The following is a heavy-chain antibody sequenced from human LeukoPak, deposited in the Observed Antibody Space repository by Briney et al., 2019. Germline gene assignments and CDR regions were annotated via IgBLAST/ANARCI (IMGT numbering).Heavy chain of an antibody. CDR2: ISGSGGST. CDR1: GFTFSSYA. D-gene: IGHD6-13*01. CDR3: AKVSSSWYDLGY. Sequence: GGSLRLSCAASGFTFSSYAMSWVRQAPGKGLEWVSAISGSGGSTYYTDSVKGRFTISRDNSKNTLYLQMNSLRAEDTAVYYCAKVSSSWYDLGYWGQGTLVTVSS. J-gene: IGHJ4*02. V-gene: IGHV3-23*01.